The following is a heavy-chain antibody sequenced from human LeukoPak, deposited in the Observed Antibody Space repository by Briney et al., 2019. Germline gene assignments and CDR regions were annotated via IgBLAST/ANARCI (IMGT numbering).Heavy chain of an antibody. J-gene: IGHJ5*02. CDR1: GYTFSTYY. Sequence: ASVKLSCKASGYTFSTYYMYWVRQSPGQGLKWMGAINPTGTDTIYAQTFQGRVTMTRDLSTSTVYMELSSLRSEDTAVYYCVRDGYNYGSNWFDPWGQGTLVTVSS. V-gene: IGHV1-46*01. CDR2: INPTGTDT. CDR3: VRDGYNYGSNWFDP. D-gene: IGHD5-18*01.